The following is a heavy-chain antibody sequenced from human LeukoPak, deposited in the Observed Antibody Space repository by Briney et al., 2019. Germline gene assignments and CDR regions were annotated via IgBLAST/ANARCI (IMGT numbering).Heavy chain of an antibody. CDR1: GGSISGYY. CDR3: ARAPYYGSGSSNAFDI. D-gene: IGHD3-10*01. Sequence: SETLSLTCSVSGGSISGYYWSWIRQPAGKGLEWIGRIYTSGSTNYNPSLKSRVTMSVDTSKNQFSLKLSSVTAADTAVYYCARAPYYGSGSSNAFDIWGQGTMVTVSS. J-gene: IGHJ3*02. V-gene: IGHV4-4*07. CDR2: IYTSGST.